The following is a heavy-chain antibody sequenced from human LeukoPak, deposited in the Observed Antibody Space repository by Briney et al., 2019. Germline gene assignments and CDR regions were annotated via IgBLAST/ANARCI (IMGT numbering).Heavy chain of an antibody. CDR2: TSWNSDNI. CDR3: AKARGGYYDILTANNSEPFFDY. Sequence: GRSLRLSCAASGFTFDDYAMHWVRQAPGKGLEWVSSTSWNSDNIGYADSVKGRFTISRDNAKNSLYLQMNSLRTEDTALYYCAKARGGYYDILTANNSEPFFDYWGQGPRVTVSS. V-gene: IGHV3-9*01. J-gene: IGHJ4*02. CDR1: GFTFDDYA. D-gene: IGHD3-9*01.